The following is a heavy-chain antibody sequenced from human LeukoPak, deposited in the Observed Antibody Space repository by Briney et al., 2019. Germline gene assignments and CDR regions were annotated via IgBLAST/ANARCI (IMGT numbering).Heavy chain of an antibody. CDR3: ARDSPHDYGDYLDY. V-gene: IGHV4-34*01. CDR1: GGSFSGYY. Sequence: SETLSLTCAVYGGSFSGYYWSWIRQPPGKGLEWIGEINHSGSTNYNPSLKSRVTISVDTSKKQLSLKMRSVTAEDTAVYYCARDSPHDYGDYLDYWGQGTLVTVSS. J-gene: IGHJ4*02. CDR2: INHSGST. D-gene: IGHD4-17*01.